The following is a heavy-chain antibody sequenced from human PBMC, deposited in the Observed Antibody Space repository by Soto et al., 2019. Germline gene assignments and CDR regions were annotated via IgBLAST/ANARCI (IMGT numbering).Heavy chain of an antibody. CDR2: ISAYNGNT. D-gene: IGHD2-15*01. CDR3: ARAPRGVVVAADPGRAKYYYYCMDV. Sequence: QVQLVQSGAEVKKPGASVKVSCKASGYTFTSYGIMWVRQAPGQGLEWMGWISAYNGNTNYAQKLQGRVTMTTDTSTSTAYMELRSLRSDDTAVYYCARAPRGVVVAADPGRAKYYYYCMDVWCKGTTVTVSS. CDR1: GYTFTSYG. J-gene: IGHJ6*03. V-gene: IGHV1-18*01.